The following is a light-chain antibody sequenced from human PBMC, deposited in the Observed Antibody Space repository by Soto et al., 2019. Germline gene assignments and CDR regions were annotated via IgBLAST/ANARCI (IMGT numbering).Light chain of an antibody. J-gene: IGLJ2*01. CDR1: SPNIGAGYD. Sequence: QSVLTQPPSVSGAPGQRVTISCTGSSPNIGAGYDVHWYQQLPGTAPKLLIYGNSNRPSGVPDRFSGSKSGTSASLAITGLKSGDEADYYCQPCDSSLSVVFGGGTKPTAL. CDR2: GNS. V-gene: IGLV1-40*01. CDR3: QPCDSSLSVV.